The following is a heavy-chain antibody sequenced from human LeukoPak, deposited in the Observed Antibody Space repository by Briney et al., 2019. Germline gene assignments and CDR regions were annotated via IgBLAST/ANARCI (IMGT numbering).Heavy chain of an antibody. D-gene: IGHD5-12*01. CDR1: GGSISSYY. J-gene: IGHJ4*02. CDR2: IYYSGSI. Sequence: SETLSLTCTVSGGSISSYYWSWIRQPPGKGLEWIGYIYYSGSINYNPSLKSRVTISVDTSKNQFSLKLSSVTAADTAVYYCARVSGYDWESFYDYWGQGTLVTVSS. CDR3: ARVSGYDWESFYDY. V-gene: IGHV4-59*01.